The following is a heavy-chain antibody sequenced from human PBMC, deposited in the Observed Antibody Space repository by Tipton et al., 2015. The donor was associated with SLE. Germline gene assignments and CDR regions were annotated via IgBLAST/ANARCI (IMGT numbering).Heavy chain of an antibody. CDR3: ARSGHFLPGYSSGFDY. Sequence: TLSLTCAVYGGSFSGYYWSWIRQPPGKGLEWIGSIYYSGSTYYNPSLKSRVTISVDTSKNQFSLKLSSVTAADTAVYYCARSGHFLPGYSSGFDYWGQGTLVTVSS. CDR2: IYYSGST. CDR1: GGSFSGYY. D-gene: IGHD6-19*01. V-gene: IGHV4-34*01. J-gene: IGHJ4*02.